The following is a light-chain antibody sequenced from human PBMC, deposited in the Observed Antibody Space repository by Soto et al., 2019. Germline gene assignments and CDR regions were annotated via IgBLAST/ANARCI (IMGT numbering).Light chain of an antibody. CDR1: QGISSY. V-gene: IGKV1-9*01. CDR3: QQLNSYPF. Sequence: DIQLTQSPPFLSASVGDRVTITCRASQGISSYLAWYQQKPGKAPKLLIYAASTLQSGVPSRFSGSGSGTEFTLTISSLQPEDFATYYCQQLNSYPFFGPGTKVDIK. CDR2: AAS. J-gene: IGKJ3*01.